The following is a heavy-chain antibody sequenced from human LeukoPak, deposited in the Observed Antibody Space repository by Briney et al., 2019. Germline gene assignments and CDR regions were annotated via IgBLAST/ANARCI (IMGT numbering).Heavy chain of an antibody. D-gene: IGHD2-15*01. CDR3: ARDRYCSGGSCYGAFDI. CDR2: ISYDGSNK. CDR1: GFTFSSYA. V-gene: IGHV3-30-3*01. Sequence: GRSLRLSCAASGFTFSSYAMHWVRQAPGKGLEWVAVISYDGSNKYYADSVKGRFTISRDNSKNTLYLQMNSLRAEDTAVYYCARDRYCSGGSCYGAFDIWGQGTMVTVSS. J-gene: IGHJ3*02.